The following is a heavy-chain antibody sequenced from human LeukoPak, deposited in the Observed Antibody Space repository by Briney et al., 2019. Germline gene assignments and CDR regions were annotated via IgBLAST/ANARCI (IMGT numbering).Heavy chain of an antibody. Sequence: PGGSLRLSCAASGLSVSSNYMSWVRQAPVKGLEWVSVIYSGGGTYYADSVKGRFIISRDNSKNMLYLQMNSLRAEDTAVYYCVRVPYDSSGYGVFDYWGQGTLVTVSS. CDR1: GLSVSSNY. J-gene: IGHJ4*02. CDR2: IYSGGGT. V-gene: IGHV3-66*01. D-gene: IGHD3-22*01. CDR3: VRVPYDSSGYGVFDY.